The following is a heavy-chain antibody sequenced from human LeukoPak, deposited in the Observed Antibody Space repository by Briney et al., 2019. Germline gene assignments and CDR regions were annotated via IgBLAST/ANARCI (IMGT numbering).Heavy chain of an antibody. CDR1: GGTFSSYT. J-gene: IGHJ4*02. CDR3: ASYLIAVAGSFDY. D-gene: IGHD6-19*01. Sequence: SVKVSCKGSGGTFSSYTISWVGQAPGQGVEWMGRIIPILGIANYAQKFQGRVTITADKSTSTAYMELSSLRSEDTAVYYCASYLIAVAGSFDYWGQGTLVTVSS. CDR2: IIPILGIA. V-gene: IGHV1-69*02.